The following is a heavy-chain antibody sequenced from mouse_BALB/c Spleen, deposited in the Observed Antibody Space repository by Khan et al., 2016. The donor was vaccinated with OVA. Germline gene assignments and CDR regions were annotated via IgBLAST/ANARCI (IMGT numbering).Heavy chain of an antibody. Sequence: QVQLQQSGAELVRPGVSVKISCKGSGYTFTDYAMHWVKQSHAKSLEWIGVISTYYDDADYNQRFQGKASMTVDRSSSKAYLELARLISEDSAIYYCARGGRFAYWGQGTRVTVSA. V-gene: IGHV1S137*01. CDR1: GYTFTDYA. CDR3: ARGGRFAY. CDR2: ISTYYDDA. D-gene: IGHD1-1*02. J-gene: IGHJ3*01.